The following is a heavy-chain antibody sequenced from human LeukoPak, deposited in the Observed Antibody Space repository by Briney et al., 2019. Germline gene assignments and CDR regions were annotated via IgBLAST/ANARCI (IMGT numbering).Heavy chain of an antibody. CDR3: ARGTGDY. J-gene: IGHJ4*02. D-gene: IGHD2-15*01. CDR1: GFTFDDYA. V-gene: IGHV3-9*01. Sequence: GGSLRLSCAASGFTFDDYAMHWVRQAPGKGLEWVSGISWNSGSIGYADSVKGRFTISRDNAKNSLYLQMNSLRAEDTALYYCARGTGDYWGQGTLSLSPQ. CDR2: ISWNSGSI.